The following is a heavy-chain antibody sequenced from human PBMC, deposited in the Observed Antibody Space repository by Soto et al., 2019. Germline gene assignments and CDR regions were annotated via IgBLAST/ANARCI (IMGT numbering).Heavy chain of an antibody. Sequence: SETLSLTCAVSGGSISSGGYSWSWIRQPPGKGLEWIGYIYHSGSTYYNPSLKSRVTISVDRSKNQFSMKLSSVTAADTAVYYCARTMIVGGFFFSFCFDYWGQGTLVTVSS. J-gene: IGHJ4*02. CDR3: ARTMIVGGFFFSFCFDY. CDR1: GGSISSGGYS. V-gene: IGHV4-30-2*01. CDR2: IYHSGST. D-gene: IGHD3-22*01.